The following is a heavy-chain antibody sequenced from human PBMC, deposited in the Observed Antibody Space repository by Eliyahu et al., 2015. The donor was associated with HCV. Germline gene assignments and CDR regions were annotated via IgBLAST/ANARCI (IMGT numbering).Heavy chain of an antibody. CDR1: GGSIXTYY. D-gene: IGHD6-19*01. CDR3: ASGGGGIAVAGTGGWFDP. CDR2: IHYSGST. Sequence: QVQLQESGPGLVKPSETLSLTCTVPGGSIXTYYWSWIRQPPGKGLEWIGYIHYSGSTNYTPSLKSRVTISVDTSKNQFSLNLTSVTAADTAVYYCASGGGGIAVAGTGGWFDPWGQGTLVTVSS. V-gene: IGHV4-59*01. J-gene: IGHJ5*02.